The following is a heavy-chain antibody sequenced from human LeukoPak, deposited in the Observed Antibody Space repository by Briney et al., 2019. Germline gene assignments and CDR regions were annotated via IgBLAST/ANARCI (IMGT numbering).Heavy chain of an antibody. Sequence: ASVKVSCKASGYTFTGYYMHWVRQAPGQGLEWVGWINPNSGGTNYAQKFQGRVTMTRDTSISTAYMELSRLRSDDTAVYYCARPYYGSGSYWYYYYYGMDVWGQGTTVTVSS. V-gene: IGHV1-2*02. CDR1: GYTFTGYY. D-gene: IGHD3-10*01. CDR2: INPNSGGT. CDR3: ARPYYGSGSYWYYYYYGMDV. J-gene: IGHJ6*02.